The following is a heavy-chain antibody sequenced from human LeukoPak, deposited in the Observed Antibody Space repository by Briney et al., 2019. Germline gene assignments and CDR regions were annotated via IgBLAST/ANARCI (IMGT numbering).Heavy chain of an antibody. V-gene: IGHV1-2*02. Sequence: ASVKVSCKASGYTFTSYDINWVRQVTGQGLEWMGWINPNSGGTNYAQKFQGRVTMTRDTSISTAYMELSRLRSDDTAVYYCARDSGIAAAGDYWGQGTLVTVSS. D-gene: IGHD6-13*01. CDR3: ARDSGIAAAGDY. CDR1: GYTFTSYD. J-gene: IGHJ4*02. CDR2: INPNSGGT.